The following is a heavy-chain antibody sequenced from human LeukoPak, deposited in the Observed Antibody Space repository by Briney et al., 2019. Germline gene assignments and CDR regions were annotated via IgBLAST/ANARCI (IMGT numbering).Heavy chain of an antibody. CDR1: GFAFSSYA. D-gene: IGHD2-15*01. V-gene: IGHV3-23*01. CDR3: AKSGLNRFDY. CDR2: ISGSGRGTST. J-gene: IGHJ4*02. Sequence: GGSLRLSCAASGFAFSSYAMSWVRQAPGKGLEWVSNISGSGRGTSTYYADSVKGRFTISRDNFKNTLYLQMGSLRAEDTAVYYCAKSGLNRFDYWGQGALVTVSS.